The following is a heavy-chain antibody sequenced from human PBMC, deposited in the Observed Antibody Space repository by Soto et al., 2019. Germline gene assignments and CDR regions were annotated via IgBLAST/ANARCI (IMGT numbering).Heavy chain of an antibody. CDR3: ARATVVVPPAIDY. D-gene: IGHD2-2*01. CDR2: ISTANGNA. V-gene: IGHV1-3*04. Sequence: QVQLVQSGAEVKKPGASVKVSCKASGYTFSKFGMHWVRQAPGQRLEWMGWISTANGNAKYSQKFQGRVTFNRDTSASTAYTELSSLRSEDTAMYYCARATVVVPPAIDYWGQGTLVTVSS. CDR1: GYTFSKFG. J-gene: IGHJ4*02.